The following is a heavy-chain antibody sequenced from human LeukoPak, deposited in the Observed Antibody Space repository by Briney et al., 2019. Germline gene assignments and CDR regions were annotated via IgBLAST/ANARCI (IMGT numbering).Heavy chain of an antibody. J-gene: IGHJ4*02. CDR3: ARWGGHCTSGLCYYFDC. CDR1: GYTFTSYD. Sequence: ASVKVSCKASGYTFTSYDINWVRQATGQGLEWMGWMNPNSGNTGYAQKFQGRVTITRNTSISTAYMELSSLRSEDTAVYYCARWGGHCTSGLCYYFDCWGQGTLVTVSS. V-gene: IGHV1-8*03. D-gene: IGHD2-8*01. CDR2: MNPNSGNT.